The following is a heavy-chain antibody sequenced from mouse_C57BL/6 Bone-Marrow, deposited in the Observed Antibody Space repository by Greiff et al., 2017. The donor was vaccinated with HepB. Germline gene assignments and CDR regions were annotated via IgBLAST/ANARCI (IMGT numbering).Heavy chain of an antibody. CDR1: GFTFTDYY. CDR3: ARSPITTVVAHWYFDV. V-gene: IGHV7-3*01. Sequence: EVQRVESGGGLVQPGGSLSLSCAASGFTFTDYYMSWVRQPPGKALEWLGFIRNKANGYTTEYSASVKGRFTISRDNSQSILYLQMNALRAEDSATYYCARSPITTVVAHWYFDVWGTGTTVTVSS. J-gene: IGHJ1*03. CDR2: IRNKANGYTT. D-gene: IGHD1-1*01.